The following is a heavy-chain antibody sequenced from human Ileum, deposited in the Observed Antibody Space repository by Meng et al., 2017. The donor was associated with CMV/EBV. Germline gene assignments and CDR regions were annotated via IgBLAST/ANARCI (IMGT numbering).Heavy chain of an antibody. J-gene: IGHJ5*02. V-gene: IGHV4-34*01. Sequence: DGSFVHYFCAWIRKPPGTRLEWIGEVNHSGRTNYNPFLKSRVTISVDPSKNQFSLKLSSVTAADTAVYYCARGQRITLVRGGRFDPWGQGTLVTVSS. CDR3: ARGQRITLVRGGRFDP. CDR2: VNHSGRT. D-gene: IGHD3-10*01. CDR1: DGSFVHYF.